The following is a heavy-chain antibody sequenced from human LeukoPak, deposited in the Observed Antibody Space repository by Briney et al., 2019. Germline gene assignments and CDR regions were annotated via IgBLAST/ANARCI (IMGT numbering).Heavy chain of an antibody. CDR1: GFTFDDYA. CDR2: LSGDEKFI. D-gene: IGHD5-18*01. Sequence: PGGSLRLSCAASGFTFDDYAMHWIRQAPWEGLLWVSSLSGDEKFIHYADSVKGRFTISRDNAKNSLYLQMNSLRVDDTAIYFCVGEVDSAMVYWGQGTLVTVSS. CDR3: VGEVDSAMVY. J-gene: IGHJ4*02. V-gene: IGHV3-9*01.